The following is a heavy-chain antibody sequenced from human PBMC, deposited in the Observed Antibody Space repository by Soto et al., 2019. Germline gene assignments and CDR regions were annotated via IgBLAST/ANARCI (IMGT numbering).Heavy chain of an antibody. J-gene: IGHJ4*02. D-gene: IGHD3-10*01. CDR3: ARGGRAVDYFDF. V-gene: IGHV4-59*01. CDR1: GASISQYY. Sequence: SETLSLTCTVSGASISQYYWSWIRQPPGKGLEWIGYIYFSGSTNYNPSLKSRVTMSVELSKNQFSLRLSSMTAADTAVYYCARGGRAVDYFDFWGQGTLVTVSS. CDR2: IYFSGST.